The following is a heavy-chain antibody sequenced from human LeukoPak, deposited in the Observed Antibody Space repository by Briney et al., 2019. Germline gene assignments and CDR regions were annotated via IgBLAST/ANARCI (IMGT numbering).Heavy chain of an antibody. CDR2: ISSSGITK. CDR3: TRAAVAGGPFDY. D-gene: IGHD6-19*01. Sequence: PGGSLRLSCAASGFTFSSYEMNWVRQAPGKGLEWVSYISSSGITKYYADSGKGRLTISRDNAKNSLYLQMNSLRAEDMAIYYCTRAAVAGGPFDYWGQGTLVTVSS. CDR1: GFTFSSYE. V-gene: IGHV3-48*03. J-gene: IGHJ4*02.